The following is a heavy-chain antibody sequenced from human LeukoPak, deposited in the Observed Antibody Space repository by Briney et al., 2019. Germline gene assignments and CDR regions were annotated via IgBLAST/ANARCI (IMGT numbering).Heavy chain of an antibody. J-gene: IGHJ4*02. D-gene: IGHD3-9*01. CDR1: GFTFSDYY. V-gene: IGHV3-11*04. CDR3: ARDPYFDWPYYYFDY. Sequence: PGGSLRLSCAASGFTFSDYYMSWIRQAPGKGLEWVSYISSSGSTIYYADSVKGRFTISRDNAKNSLYLQMNSLRAEDTAVYYCARDPYFDWPYYYFDYWGQGTLVTVSS. CDR2: ISSSGSTI.